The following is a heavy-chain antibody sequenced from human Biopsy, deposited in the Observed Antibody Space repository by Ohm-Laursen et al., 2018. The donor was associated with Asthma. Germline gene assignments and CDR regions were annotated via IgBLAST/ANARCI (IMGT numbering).Heavy chain of an antibody. D-gene: IGHD3-10*01. CDR3: ARAVDYSHYYGIDV. CDR2: ISVYNGNT. Sequence: GASVKVSCNTSGYTFNSAGITWVRQAPGQGLEWMGWISVYNGNTKVAQKLQDRVTMITDTSTSTAYMELRNLRSDDTAVYFCARAVDYSHYYGIDVWGQGTTVTVS. CDR1: GYTFNSAG. J-gene: IGHJ6*02. V-gene: IGHV1-18*01.